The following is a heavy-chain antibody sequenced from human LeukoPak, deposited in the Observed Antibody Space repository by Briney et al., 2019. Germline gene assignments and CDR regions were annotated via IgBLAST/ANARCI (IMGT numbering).Heavy chain of an antibody. CDR3: ARFGYYYYGMDV. CDR2: VKHDGSEK. J-gene: IGHJ6*02. Sequence: GGSLRLSCAVSGLTLSTYWMSWVRQAPGQGLEWVANVKHDGSEKYYVDSVKGRFTISRDNAKNSLFLQMNSLRDEDTAVYYCARFGYYYYGMDVWGQGTTVTVSS. CDR1: GLTLSTYW. V-gene: IGHV3-7*03. D-gene: IGHD3-16*01.